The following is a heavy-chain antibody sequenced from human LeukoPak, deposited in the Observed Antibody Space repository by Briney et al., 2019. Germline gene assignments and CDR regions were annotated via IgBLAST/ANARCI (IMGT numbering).Heavy chain of an antibody. D-gene: IGHD3-10*01. CDR1: GGTFSSYA. V-gene: IGHV1-69*04. CDR2: IIPILGIT. J-gene: IGHJ6*02. CDR3: ARAARITMVRGAPRYYGMDV. Sequence: SVKVSCKASGGTFSSYAISWVRQAPGQGLEWMGRIIPILGITNYAQKFQGRVTITADKSTSTAYMELSSLRSEDTAVYYCARAARITMVRGAPRYYGMDVWGQGTTVTVSS.